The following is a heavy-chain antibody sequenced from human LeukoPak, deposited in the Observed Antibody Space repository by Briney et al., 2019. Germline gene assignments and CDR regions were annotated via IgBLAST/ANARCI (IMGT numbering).Heavy chain of an antibody. D-gene: IGHD3-3*01. CDR2: INHSGST. CDR3: ARIRFPGYYYGMDV. CDR1: GGSFSGYY. J-gene: IGHJ6*02. Sequence: PETLSLTCAVYGGSFSGYYWSWIRQPPGKGLEWIGEINHSGSTNYNPSLKSRVTISVDTSKNQFSLKLSSVTAADTAVYYCARIRFPGYYYGMDVWGQGTTVTVSS. V-gene: IGHV4-34*01.